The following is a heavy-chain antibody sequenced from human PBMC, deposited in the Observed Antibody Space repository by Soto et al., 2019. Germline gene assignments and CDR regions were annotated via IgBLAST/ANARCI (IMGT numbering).Heavy chain of an antibody. J-gene: IGHJ4*02. Sequence: GGSLRLSCAAYGFTFSNAWMSWVRQAPGKGLEWVGRIKSKTDGGTTDYAAPVKGRFTISRDDSKNTLYLQMNSLKTEDTAVYYCSAYRIAAAGRNDFWGQGTLVTVSS. V-gene: IGHV3-15*01. CDR3: SAYRIAAAGRNDF. CDR2: IKSKTDGGTT. CDR1: GFTFSNAW. D-gene: IGHD6-13*01.